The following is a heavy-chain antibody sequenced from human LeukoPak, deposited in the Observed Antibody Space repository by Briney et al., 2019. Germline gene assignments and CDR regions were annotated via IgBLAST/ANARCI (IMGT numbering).Heavy chain of an antibody. CDR3: ARMARDYGGNLYYFDY. CDR1: GFTFSSYA. J-gene: IGHJ4*02. Sequence: GGSLRLSCAASGFTFSSYAMHWVRQAPGKGLEWVAVISYDGSNKYYADSVRGRFTISRDNSKNTLYLQMNGLRAEDTAVYYCARMARDYGGNLYYFDYWGQGTLVTVSS. CDR2: ISYDGSNK. V-gene: IGHV3-30-3*01. D-gene: IGHD4-23*01.